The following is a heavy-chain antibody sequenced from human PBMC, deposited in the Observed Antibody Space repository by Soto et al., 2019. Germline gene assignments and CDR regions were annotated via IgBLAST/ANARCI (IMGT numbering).Heavy chain of an antibody. D-gene: IGHD1-1*01. J-gene: IGHJ4*02. Sequence: SXRXSCAASGFTFSXYAMGCVRQAPGKGLEWVSVISGSGGNIHYADSLKGRFTISRDNSKNTLYLQMNSLRVDDKAVYNCATQDFRGTTGKTWGQGTLVTVSS. V-gene: IGHV3-23*01. CDR1: GFTFSXYA. CDR3: ATQDFRGTTGKT. CDR2: ISGSGGNI.